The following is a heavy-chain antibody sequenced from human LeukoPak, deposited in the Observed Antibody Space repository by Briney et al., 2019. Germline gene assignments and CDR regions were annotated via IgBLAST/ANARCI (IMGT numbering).Heavy chain of an antibody. Sequence: GGSLRLSCAASGFTFRTYCMTWVRQAPGKGLEWAANIEQDGSEKYYVDSVKGRFTISRDNAKNSLYLQMNSLRAEDTAVYYCAREEGYYDTSGYSYYFDYWGQGILVTVSS. D-gene: IGHD3-22*01. V-gene: IGHV3-7*01. J-gene: IGHJ4*02. CDR3: AREEGYYDTSGYSYYFDY. CDR1: GFTFRTYC. CDR2: IEQDGSEK.